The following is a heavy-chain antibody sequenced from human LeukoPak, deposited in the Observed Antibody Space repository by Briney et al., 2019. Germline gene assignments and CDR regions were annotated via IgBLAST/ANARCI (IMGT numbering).Heavy chain of an antibody. CDR2: ILGSGGST. Sequence: GASLRLSCAASGFTFSNYAMSWVRQTPGKGLEWVSAILGSGGSTYYADSVKGRFTVSRDNSKSTLYLQMNSLRAEDTALYYCAKWGDYDVLTGYYVPDYWGQGTLVTVSS. D-gene: IGHD3-9*01. CDR3: AKWGDYDVLTGYYVPDY. J-gene: IGHJ4*02. CDR1: GFTFSNYA. V-gene: IGHV3-23*01.